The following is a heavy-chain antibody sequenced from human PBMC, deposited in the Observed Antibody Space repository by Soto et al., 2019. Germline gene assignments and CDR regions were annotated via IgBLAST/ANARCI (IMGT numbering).Heavy chain of an antibody. CDR3: ARGYYYDSSGYLSYYYYGMDV. CDR1: GGSISSSSYY. V-gene: IGHV4-39*01. J-gene: IGHJ6*02. CDR2: FYYSGST. Sequence: SETLSLTCTVSGGSISSSSYYWGWIRQPPGKGLEWIGSFYYSGSTYYNPSLKSRVTISVDTSKNQFSLKLSSVTAADTAVYYCARGYYYDSSGYLSYYYYGMDVRGQGTTVTVSS. D-gene: IGHD3-22*01.